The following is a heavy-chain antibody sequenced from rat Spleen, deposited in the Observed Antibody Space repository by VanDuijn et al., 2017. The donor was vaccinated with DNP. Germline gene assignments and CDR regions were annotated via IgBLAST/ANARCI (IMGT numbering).Heavy chain of an antibody. Sequence: QLKESGPGLMQPSETLSLTCTVSGLSLSANGVGWVRQPLGKGLVWMGTIWAGGRTNYNSTVQSRLSISRDTSKSQVFLKMNSLQTEDTAMYFCANWEYWGQGVMVTVSS. CDR2: IWAGGRT. CDR1: GLSLSANG. CDR3: ANWEY. J-gene: IGHJ2*01. D-gene: IGHD5-1*01. V-gene: IGHV2-72*01.